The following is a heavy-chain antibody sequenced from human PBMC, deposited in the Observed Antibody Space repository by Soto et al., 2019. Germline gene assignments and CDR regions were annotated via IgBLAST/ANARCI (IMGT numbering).Heavy chain of an antibody. J-gene: IGHJ6*02. CDR1: GFTFSSYS. V-gene: IGHV3-21*01. D-gene: IGHD1-1*01. CDR3: ARARLDLYYYYYGMDV. CDR2: ISSSSSYI. Sequence: PGGSLRLSCAASGFTFSSYSMNWVRQAPGKGLEWVSSISSSSSYIYYADSVKGRFTISRDNAKNSLYLQMNSLRAEDTAVYYCARARLDLYYYYYGMDVWGQGTTVTVSS.